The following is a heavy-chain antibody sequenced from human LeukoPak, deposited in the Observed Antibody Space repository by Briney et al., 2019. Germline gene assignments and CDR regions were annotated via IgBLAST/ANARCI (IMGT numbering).Heavy chain of an antibody. Sequence: SETLSLTCTVSGGSISSYYWSWIRQPAGKGLEWIGRMHTSGSTNYNPSLKSRVTMSVDTSKNQFSLKLSSVTAADTAVYYCARVGVSRGSTNYFDYWGQGTLVTVSS. CDR2: MHTSGST. V-gene: IGHV4-4*07. CDR3: ARVGVSRGSTNYFDY. J-gene: IGHJ4*02. D-gene: IGHD2-8*02. CDR1: GGSISSYY.